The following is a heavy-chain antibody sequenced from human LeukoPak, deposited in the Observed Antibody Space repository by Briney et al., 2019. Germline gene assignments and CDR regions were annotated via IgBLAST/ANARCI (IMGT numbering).Heavy chain of an antibody. V-gene: IGHV1-46*01. CDR1: GYTFTSYY. Sequence: GSVKGSCKASGYTFTSYYIHWVRQAPGKGREWIGIITPSGGSTSYAQKFKGRVTMTRDTSTSTVYMELSSLRSEDTAVYYCARDYYGSGSYRSLNPWGQGTLVTVSS. CDR3: ARDYYGSGSYRSLNP. CDR2: ITPSGGST. D-gene: IGHD3-10*01. J-gene: IGHJ5*02.